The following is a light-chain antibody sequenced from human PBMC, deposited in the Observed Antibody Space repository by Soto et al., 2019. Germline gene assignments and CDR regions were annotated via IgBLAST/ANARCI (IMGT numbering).Light chain of an antibody. J-gene: IGKJ4*01. Sequence: DIQMTQSPSSLSASVVDSVTISFRASQSISRYLNWYQQKPGKAPKLLIFSASGLQSGVPSRFSGGGYGTEFTLTISSLQLEDFATYYCQQSHTNPLTFGGGTKVDI. CDR2: SAS. V-gene: IGKV1-39*01. CDR3: QQSHTNPLT. CDR1: QSISRY.